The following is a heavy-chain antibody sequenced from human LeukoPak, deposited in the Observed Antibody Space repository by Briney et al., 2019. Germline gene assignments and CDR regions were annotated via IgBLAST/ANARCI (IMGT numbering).Heavy chain of an antibody. CDR3: ASWGSGSYPGPSKYFQH. J-gene: IGHJ1*01. V-gene: IGHV4-39*07. CDR2: IYYSGST. Sequence: SETLSLTCTVSGGSISSSSYYWGWIRQPPGKGLEWIGSIYYSGSTYYNPSLKSRVTISADTSKNQFSLKLSSVTAADTAVYYCASWGSGSYPGPSKYFQHWGQGTLVTVSS. CDR1: GGSISSSSYY. D-gene: IGHD6-19*01.